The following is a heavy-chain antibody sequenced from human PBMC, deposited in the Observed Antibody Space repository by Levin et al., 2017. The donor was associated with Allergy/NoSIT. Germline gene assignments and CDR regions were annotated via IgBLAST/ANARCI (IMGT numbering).Heavy chain of an antibody. CDR3: AKRGYCSGNTCQSHDAIDV. D-gene: IGHD2-15*01. Sequence: PGGSLRLSCAASGFQFSLYGMHWVRQAPGKGLEWVPLIVFDGNDQYYADSVKGRFPISRDNSKNTLYLQMSSLRENDTAIYYCAKRGYCSGNTCQSHDAIDVWGQGTLVIVSS. V-gene: IGHV3-30*18. J-gene: IGHJ3*01. CDR1: GFQFSLYG. CDR2: IVFDGNDQ.